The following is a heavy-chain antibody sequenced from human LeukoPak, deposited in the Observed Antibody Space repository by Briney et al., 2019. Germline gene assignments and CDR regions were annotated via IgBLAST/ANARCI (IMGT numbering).Heavy chain of an antibody. V-gene: IGHV1-69*01. Sequence: GASVKVSCKASGGTFSSYAISWVRQAPGQGLEWMGGIIPIFGTANYAQKFQGRVTITADESTSTAYMELSSLRSEDTAVYYCARDHCSSGTCYGWFDPWGQGTLVTVSS. CDR1: GGTFSSYA. CDR3: ARDHCSSGTCYGWFDP. CDR2: IIPIFGTA. D-gene: IGHD2-15*01. J-gene: IGHJ5*02.